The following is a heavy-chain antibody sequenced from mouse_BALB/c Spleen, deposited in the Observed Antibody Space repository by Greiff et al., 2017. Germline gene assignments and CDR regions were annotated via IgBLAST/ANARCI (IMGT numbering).Heavy chain of an antibody. Sequence: EGQLQESGGGLVKPGGSLKLSCAASGFTFSSYAMSWVRQTPEKRLEWVATISSGGSYTYYPDSVKGRFTISRDNAKNTLYLQMSSLRSEDTAMYYCARPDGYLYYFDYWGQGTTLTVSS. V-gene: IGHV5-9-3*01. CDR1: GFTFSSYA. J-gene: IGHJ2*01. D-gene: IGHD2-3*01. CDR3: ARPDGYLYYFDY. CDR2: ISSGGSYT.